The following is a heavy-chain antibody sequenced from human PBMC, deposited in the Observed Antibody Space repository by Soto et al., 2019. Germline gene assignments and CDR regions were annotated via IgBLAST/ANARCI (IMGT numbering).Heavy chain of an antibody. J-gene: IGHJ3*02. CDR2: ISAYNGNT. CDR3: ARDRYDFWSGYYYPHDAFDI. D-gene: IGHD3-3*01. CDR1: GYTFTSYG. V-gene: IGHV1-18*01. Sequence: ASVKVSCKATGYTFTSYGISWVRQASGQGLEWMGWISAYNGNTNYAQKLQGRVTMTTDTSTSTAYMELGSLRSDDTAVYYCARDRYDFWSGYYYPHDAFDIWGQGTMVTVSS.